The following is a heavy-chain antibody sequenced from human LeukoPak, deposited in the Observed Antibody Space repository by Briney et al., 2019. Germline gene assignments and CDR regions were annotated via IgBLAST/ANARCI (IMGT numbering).Heavy chain of an antibody. J-gene: IGHJ6*02. V-gene: IGHV3-11*04. D-gene: IGHD4-17*01. CDR2: ISSSGSTI. CDR3: ATEPTVTTYKAIYGMDV. Sequence: TGGSLRLSCAASGFTFSDYYMSWIRQAPGKGLEWVSYISSSGSTIYYADSVKGRFTISRDNAKNSLYLQMNSLRAEDTAVYYCATEPTVTTYKAIYGMDVWGQGTTVTVSS. CDR1: GFTFSDYY.